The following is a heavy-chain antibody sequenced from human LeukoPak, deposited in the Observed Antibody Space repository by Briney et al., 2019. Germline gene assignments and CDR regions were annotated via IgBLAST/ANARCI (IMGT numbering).Heavy chain of an antibody. CDR1: GGSISNYY. Sequence: SETLSLTCTVSGGSISNYYWSWIRQPPGKELEWIGYIYYSGNTNYNPSLKSRVTILVDTSKNQFSLKLNSVTAADTAVYYCARHEGSTGGYNWFDPWGQGTLVTVSS. V-gene: IGHV4-59*08. D-gene: IGHD1-26*01. J-gene: IGHJ5*02. CDR3: ARHEGSTGGYNWFDP. CDR2: IYYSGNT.